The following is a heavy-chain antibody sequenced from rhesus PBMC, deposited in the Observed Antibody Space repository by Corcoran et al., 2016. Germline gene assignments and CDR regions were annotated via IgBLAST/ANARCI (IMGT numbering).Heavy chain of an antibody. V-gene: IGHV4-169*02. CDR3: ASEGIAAADY. J-gene: IGHJ4*01. D-gene: IGHD6-25*01. CDR2: IYGSGSRP. Sequence: QLQLQESGPGLVKPSETLSVTCAVSGGSISSSYWSWIRQAQGKGLEWIGYIYGSGSRPHSTPSLKGRVTRSVDTSRTQLSLKLSSVTAADTAVYYCASEGIAAADYWGQGVLVTVSS. CDR1: GGSISSSY.